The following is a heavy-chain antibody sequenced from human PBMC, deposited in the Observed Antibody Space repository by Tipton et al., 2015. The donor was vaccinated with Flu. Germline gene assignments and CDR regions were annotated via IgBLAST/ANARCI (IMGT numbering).Heavy chain of an antibody. CDR2: LSFDGSTT. Sequence: SLRLSCKESGFSFSNWMYWVRQAPGKGPVWVARLSFDGSTTSYEDSVRGRFTISRDNAKNTLYLQMNSLRAEDTAVYYCAKDLLSAVTTPLDSWGQGTLVTVSS. D-gene: IGHD4-17*01. V-gene: IGHV3-74*01. CDR3: AKDLLSAVTTPLDS. J-gene: IGHJ4*02. CDR1: GFSFSNW.